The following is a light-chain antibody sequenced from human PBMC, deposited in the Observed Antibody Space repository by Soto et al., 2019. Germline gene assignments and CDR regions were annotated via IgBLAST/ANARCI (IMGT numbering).Light chain of an antibody. CDR2: DTS. CDR3: HQRNK. Sequence: EIWLTQSPATLSLSPGERATLSCRASQFLSSYLAWYQQIPGQPPRLLIYDTSNRVTGLPARFSGSRSGTDFTLTISSLEHEDFAVYFCHQRNKFGQGTRLEIK. CDR1: QFLSSY. J-gene: IGKJ5*01. V-gene: IGKV3-11*01.